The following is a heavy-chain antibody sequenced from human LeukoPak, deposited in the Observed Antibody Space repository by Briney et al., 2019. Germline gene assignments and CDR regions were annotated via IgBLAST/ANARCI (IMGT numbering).Heavy chain of an antibody. J-gene: IGHJ4*02. CDR2: INHSGST. CDR1: GGSFSGYY. CDR3: ARKPITIFGVGEY. Sequence: SETLSLTCAVYGGSFSGYYWIWIRQPPGKGLEWIGEINHSGSTNYNPSLKSRVTISVNTSKNQFSLKLSSVTAAYTAVYYCARKPITIFGVGEYWGQGTLVTVSS. V-gene: IGHV4-34*01. D-gene: IGHD3-3*01.